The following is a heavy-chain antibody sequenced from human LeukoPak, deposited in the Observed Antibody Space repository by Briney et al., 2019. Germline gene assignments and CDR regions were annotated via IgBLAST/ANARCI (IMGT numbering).Heavy chain of an antibody. D-gene: IGHD3-10*01. CDR1: GFTFSSYW. Sequence: GGSLRLSCAASGFTFSSYWMSWVRQAPGKGLEWVANIKQDGSEKYYVDSVKGRFTISRDNAKNSLYLQTNSLRAEDTAVYYCARDTPRGSGSYDYWGQGTLVTVSS. J-gene: IGHJ4*02. V-gene: IGHV3-7*01. CDR3: ARDTPRGSGSYDY. CDR2: IKQDGSEK.